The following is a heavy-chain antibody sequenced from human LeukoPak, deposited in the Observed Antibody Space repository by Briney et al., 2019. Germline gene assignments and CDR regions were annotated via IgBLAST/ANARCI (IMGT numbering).Heavy chain of an antibody. D-gene: IGHD3-22*01. V-gene: IGHV4-59*08. Sequence: KTSETLSLTCTVSGGSISSYYWSWIRQPPGKGLEWIGYIYYSGSTNYNPSLKSRVTISVDTSKNQFSLKLSSVTAADTAVYYCARPSVPYYVTWYFDLWGRGTLVTVSS. J-gene: IGHJ2*01. CDR2: IYYSGST. CDR3: ARPSVPYYVTWYFDL. CDR1: GGSISSYY.